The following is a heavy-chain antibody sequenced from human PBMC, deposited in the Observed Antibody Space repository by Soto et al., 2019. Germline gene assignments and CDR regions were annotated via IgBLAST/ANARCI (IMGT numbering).Heavy chain of an antibody. CDR3: ATHPPYGPLDH. Sequence: SETLSLTCFVSGGSISSNNYYWGWIRQPPGKGLEWIGNIYYSENTYYNPSLKSRVTISVDTSKNQFSLRLTSVTAADTAVYYCATHPPYGPLDHWGQGTLVTVSS. D-gene: IGHD4-17*01. CDR2: IYYSENT. V-gene: IGHV4-39*01. CDR1: GGSISSNNYY. J-gene: IGHJ4*02.